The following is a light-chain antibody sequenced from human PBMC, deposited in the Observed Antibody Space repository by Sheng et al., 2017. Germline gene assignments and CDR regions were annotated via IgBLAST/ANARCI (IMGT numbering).Light chain of an antibody. CDR2: GAS. J-gene: IGKJ3*01. Sequence: ETVLTQSPATLSLSPGERATLSCRASQSLSSTYLAWYQQKPGQPPRLLFYGASHRATGIPDRFSGSGSGTDFTLTISRLEPEDFAVYYCQQYGTSPFTFGPGTKVDIK. CDR1: QSLSSTY. CDR3: QQYGTSPFT. V-gene: IGKV3-20*01.